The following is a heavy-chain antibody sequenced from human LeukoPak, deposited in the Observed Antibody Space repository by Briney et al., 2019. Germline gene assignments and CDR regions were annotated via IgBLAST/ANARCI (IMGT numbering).Heavy chain of an antibody. Sequence: GRSLRLSCAASGFTFSSYGMHWVRQAPGKGLEWVAVISYDGSDKYYADSVKGRFTISRDDSKNTLYLQMNSLRAEDTAVYYCASLGPPNWGLYYWGQGSLVTVSS. CDR1: GFTFSSYG. CDR3: ASLGPPNWGLYY. CDR2: ISYDGSDK. D-gene: IGHD7-27*01. J-gene: IGHJ4*02. V-gene: IGHV3-30*03.